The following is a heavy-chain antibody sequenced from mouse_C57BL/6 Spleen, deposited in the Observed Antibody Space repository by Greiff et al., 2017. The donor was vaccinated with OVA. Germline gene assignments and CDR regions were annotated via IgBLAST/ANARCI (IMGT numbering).Heavy chain of an antibody. D-gene: IGHD4-1*01. CDR3: TRDTGTGYYFDY. J-gene: IGHJ2*01. CDR1: GFTFSSYA. V-gene: IGHV5-9-1*02. CDR2: ISSGGDYI. Sequence: EVQLVESGEGLVKPGGSLKLSCAASGFTFSSYAMSWVRQTPEKRLEWVAYISSGGDYIYYADTVKGRFTISRDNARNTLYLQMSSLKSEDTAMYYCTRDTGTGYYFDYWGQGTTLTVSS.